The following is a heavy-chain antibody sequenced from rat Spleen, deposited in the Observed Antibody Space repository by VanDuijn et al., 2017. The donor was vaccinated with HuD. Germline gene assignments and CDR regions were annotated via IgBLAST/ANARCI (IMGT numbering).Heavy chain of an antibody. CDR1: GFTFNNYW. V-gene: IGHV5-31*01. J-gene: IGHJ1*01. Sequence: EVQLVESGGGLVQPGRSLKLSCVASGFTFNNYWMSWIRQAPGKGLEWVASITNTGGSIYYPDSVKGRFTISRDNAKNTLYLQMDSVRSEDTATYYCVTDHHWSSGWYFDFWGPGTMVTVSS. CDR2: ITNTGGSI. D-gene: IGHD1-4*01. CDR3: VTDHHWSSGWYFDF.